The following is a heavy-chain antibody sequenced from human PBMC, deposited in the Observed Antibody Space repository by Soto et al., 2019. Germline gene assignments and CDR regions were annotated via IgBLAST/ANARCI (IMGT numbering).Heavy chain of an antibody. CDR1: GYTFTGYY. CDR3: AREQYYDILTGYYPDRAEYFQH. V-gene: IGHV1-2*02. D-gene: IGHD3-9*01. J-gene: IGHJ1*01. CDR2: INPNSGGT. Sequence: GASVKVTCKASGYTFTGYYMHWVRQAPGQGREWMGWINPNSGGTNYAQKFQGRVTMTRDTSISTAYMELSRLRSDDTAVYYCAREQYYDILTGYYPDRAEYFQHWGQGTLVTVSS.